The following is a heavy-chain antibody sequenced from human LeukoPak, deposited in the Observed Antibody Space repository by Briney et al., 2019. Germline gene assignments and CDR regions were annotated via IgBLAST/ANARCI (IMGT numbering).Heavy chain of an antibody. D-gene: IGHD2-2*01. CDR2: ISGSGGST. CDR3: AKDDSVVVPAAIYPNDAFDI. Sequence: GGSLRLSGAASGFTFSSYAMSWVRQAPGKGLEWVSAISGSGGSTYYADSVKGRFTISRDNSKNTLYLQMNSLRAEDTAVYYCAKDDSVVVPAAIYPNDAFDIWGQGTMVTVSS. CDR1: GFTFSSYA. V-gene: IGHV3-23*01. J-gene: IGHJ3*02.